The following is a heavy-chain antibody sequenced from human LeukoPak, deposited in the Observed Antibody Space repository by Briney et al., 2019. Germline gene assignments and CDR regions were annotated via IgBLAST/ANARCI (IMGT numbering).Heavy chain of an antibody. J-gene: IGHJ6*02. V-gene: IGHV3-30*04. CDR2: ISYDGSNK. Sequence: GRSLRLSCAASGFTFSSYAMHWVRQAPGKGLEWVAVISYDGSNKYYADSVKGRFTISRDNSKNTLYLQMNSLRAEDTAVYYCARGGFRANYYYYGMDVWGQGTTVTVSS. CDR1: GFTFSSYA. D-gene: IGHD3-10*01. CDR3: ARGGFRANYYYYGMDV.